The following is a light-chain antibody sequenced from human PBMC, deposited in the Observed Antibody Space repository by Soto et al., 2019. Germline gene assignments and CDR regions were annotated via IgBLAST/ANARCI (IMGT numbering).Light chain of an antibody. V-gene: IGKV3-15*01. CDR1: QSVSSN. CDR2: GAS. Sequence: EIVMTQSPATLSVSPGERATLSCRASQSVSSNLAWYRQKPGQAPRLLIYGASTRATGVPGRFSGSGSGTQLSLTISTLQSEDSAVYYCQQYNNWPPITFGQGTRLEIK. J-gene: IGKJ5*01. CDR3: QQYNNWPPIT.